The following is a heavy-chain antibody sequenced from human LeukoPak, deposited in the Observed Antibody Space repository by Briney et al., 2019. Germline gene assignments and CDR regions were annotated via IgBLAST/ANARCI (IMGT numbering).Heavy chain of an antibody. CDR1: GYTFTING. CDR3: ARDWGSIKVITDY. D-gene: IGHD3-16*01. V-gene: IGHV1-18*01. J-gene: IGHJ4*02. Sequence: ASVNVSCKATGYTFTINGISWVRQAPGQGLEWIGWISSNSDNTNYAQKLQGRVTMTTDTSTSTAYMELRSLRSDDTAVYYCARDWGSIKVITDYCGQGTLFTVSS. CDR2: ISSNSDNT.